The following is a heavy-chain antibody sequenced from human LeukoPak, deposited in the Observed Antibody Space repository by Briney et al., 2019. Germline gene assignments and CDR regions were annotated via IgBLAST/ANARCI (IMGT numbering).Heavy chain of an antibody. CDR1: GGSISSGGYY. D-gene: IGHD3-22*01. CDR3: ARDRGTMIEYYFDY. V-gene: IGHV4-31*03. CDR2: IYYSGST. Sequence: SETLSLTCTVSGGSISSGGYYWSWIRQHPGKGLERIGYIYYSGSTYYNPSLKSRVTISVDTSKNQFSLKLSSVTAADTAVYYCARDRGTMIEYYFDYWGQGTLVTVSS. J-gene: IGHJ4*02.